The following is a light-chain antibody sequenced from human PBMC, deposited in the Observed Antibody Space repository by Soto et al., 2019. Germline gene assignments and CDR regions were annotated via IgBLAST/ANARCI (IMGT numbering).Light chain of an antibody. J-gene: IGKJ5*01. V-gene: IGKV1-5*01. CDR3: QQYNNYPYT. Sequence: EIVMPQSPATLSVSPGERVTLSLRASQSISSYLAWYQQKPGKAPKLLIYDAYSLESGVPSRFSGSGSGTEFTLTISSLQPDDFATYYCQQYNNYPYTFGQGTRLEIK. CDR2: DAY. CDR1: QSISSY.